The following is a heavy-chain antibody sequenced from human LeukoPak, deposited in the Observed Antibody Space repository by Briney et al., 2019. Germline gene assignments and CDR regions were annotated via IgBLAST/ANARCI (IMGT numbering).Heavy chain of an antibody. D-gene: IGHD4-17*01. CDR3: AGGPGATDPFDY. Sequence: SQTLSLTCAISGDSVSSNSAAWNWIRQSPSRGLEWLVRTYYRSKWYNDYAVSVKSRITINPDTSKNQFSLQLNSVTPEDTAVYYCAGGPGATDPFDYWGQGTLVTVSS. CDR2: TYYRSKWYN. V-gene: IGHV6-1*01. J-gene: IGHJ4*02. CDR1: GDSVSSNSAA.